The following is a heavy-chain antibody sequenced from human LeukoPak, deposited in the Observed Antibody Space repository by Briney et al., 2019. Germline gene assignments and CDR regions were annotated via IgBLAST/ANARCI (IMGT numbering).Heavy chain of an antibody. V-gene: IGHV3-7*03. J-gene: IGHJ4*02. CDR2: VKPDGSDK. CDR1: GFTISSYW. CDR3: ERASGY. Sequence: GGSLRLSCAASGFTISSYWMIWVRQAPGQGLEWVASVKPDGSDKYYVDSVKGRFTIARDDAKNSLYLQMNSLRVEDTAVYYCERASGYWGQGTLVTVSS. D-gene: IGHD3-10*01.